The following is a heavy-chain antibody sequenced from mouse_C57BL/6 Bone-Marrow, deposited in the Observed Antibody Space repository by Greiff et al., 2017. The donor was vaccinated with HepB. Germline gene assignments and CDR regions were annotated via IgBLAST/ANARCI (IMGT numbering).Heavy chain of an antibody. CDR3: ARPHYGNYEFAY. Sequence: VQLKESGGGLVQPGGSLKLSCAASGFTFSDYGMAWVRQAPRKGPEWVAFISNLAYSIYYADTVTGRFTISRENAKNTLYLEMSSLRSEDTAMYYCARPHYGNYEFAYWGQGTLVTVSA. D-gene: IGHD2-1*01. V-gene: IGHV5-15*01. CDR2: ISNLAYSI. CDR1: GFTFSDYG. J-gene: IGHJ3*01.